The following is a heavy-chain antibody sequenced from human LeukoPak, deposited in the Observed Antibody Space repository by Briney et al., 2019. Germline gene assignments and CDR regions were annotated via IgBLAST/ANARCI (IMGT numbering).Heavy chain of an antibody. CDR3: ARGKLYSYESTSFYGPFDC. CDR2: LYSNGYI. J-gene: IGHJ4*02. V-gene: IGHV3-NL1*01. CDR1: GFTFSSYG. Sequence: GRSLRLSCAASGFTFSSYGMHWVRQAPGRELEWVSVLYSNGYISYADSVKGRFTISRDNSENTVYLQMDNLRPEDTAVYFCARGKLYSYESTSFYGPFDCWGQGTLVTVSS. D-gene: IGHD3-22*01.